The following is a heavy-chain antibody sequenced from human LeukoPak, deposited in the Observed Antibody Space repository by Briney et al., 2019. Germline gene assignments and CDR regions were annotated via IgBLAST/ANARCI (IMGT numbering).Heavy chain of an antibody. CDR1: GGSISSSSYY. Sequence: PSETLSLTCTVSGGSISSSSYYWGWIRQPPGKGLEWIGSIYYSGSTYYNPSLKSRVTISVDTSKNQFSLKLSSATAADTAVYYCARRDSSGWEPRDAFDIWGQGTMVTVFS. J-gene: IGHJ3*02. CDR2: IYYSGST. D-gene: IGHD6-19*01. CDR3: ARRDSSGWEPRDAFDI. V-gene: IGHV4-39*01.